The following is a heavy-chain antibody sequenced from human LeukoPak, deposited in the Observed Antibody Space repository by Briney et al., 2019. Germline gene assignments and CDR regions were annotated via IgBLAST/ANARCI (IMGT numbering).Heavy chain of an antibody. V-gene: IGHV3-30*02. D-gene: IGHD3-22*01. CDR1: GFTFSSYG. CDR2: IRYDGSNK. Sequence: PGGSLRLSCAASGFTFSSYGMHWVRQAPGKGLEWVAFIRYDGSNKYYAVSVKGRFTISRDNSKNTLYLQMNSLRAEDTAVYYCAKDQWPYYYDSSGTGNWFDPWGQGTLVTVSS. CDR3: AKDQWPYYYDSSGTGNWFDP. J-gene: IGHJ5*02.